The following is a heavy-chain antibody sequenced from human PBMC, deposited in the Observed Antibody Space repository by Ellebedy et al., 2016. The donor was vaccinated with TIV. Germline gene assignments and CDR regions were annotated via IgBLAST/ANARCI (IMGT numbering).Heavy chain of an antibody. D-gene: IGHD3-16*01. Sequence: GESLKISCAASGFSFSSSVMSWVRQTPPKGLEWISAISANGGATYYADSVKGRFTISRDNSKDTLVLQMNNLRVEDSALYFCAKDHWAGGFDSWGQGTRVTVSS. J-gene: IGHJ5*01. V-gene: IGHV3-23*01. CDR1: GFSFSSSV. CDR2: ISANGGAT. CDR3: AKDHWAGGFDS.